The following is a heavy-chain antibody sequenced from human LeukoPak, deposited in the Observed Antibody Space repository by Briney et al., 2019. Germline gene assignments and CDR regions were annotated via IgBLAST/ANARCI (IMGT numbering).Heavy chain of an antibody. CDR2: ISSDGDNK. V-gene: IGHV3-30-3*01. D-gene: IGHD3-16*01. CDR1: GFTFSSYA. CDR3: ARSYDYVWGEAGMDV. J-gene: IGHJ6*02. Sequence: GGSLRPSCAASGFTFSSYAMHWVRQAPGKGLEWVAFISSDGDNKYYADSVKGRFTISRDNSKNTLYLQMNSLRAEDTAVYYCARSYDYVWGEAGMDVWGQGTTVTVSS.